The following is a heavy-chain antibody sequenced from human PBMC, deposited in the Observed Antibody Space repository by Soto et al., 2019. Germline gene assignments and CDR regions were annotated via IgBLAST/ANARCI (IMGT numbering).Heavy chain of an antibody. CDR3: ARGGAMGVDY. CDR1: GFTFNTHW. J-gene: IGHJ4*02. V-gene: IGHV3-74*01. Sequence: GSLRLSCTASGFTFNTHWMHWVRQALGKGLVWVSRIYFDGITTNYADSVKGRLTVSRDNAKNTVYLHVNTLRDEDTAVYYCARGGAMGVDYWGQGTLVTVSS. CDR2: IYFDGITT. D-gene: IGHD1-26*01.